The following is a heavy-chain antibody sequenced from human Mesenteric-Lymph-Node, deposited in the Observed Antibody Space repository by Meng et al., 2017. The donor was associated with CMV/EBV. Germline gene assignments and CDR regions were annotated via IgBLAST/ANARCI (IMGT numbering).Heavy chain of an antibody. CDR1: GFSFSSYW. J-gene: IGHJ6*02. Sequence: GESLKISCPASGFSFSSYWMSWVRQAPGKGLEWVANMNQDGGEQFYVDSVKGRFTISRDNAKNSLYLQMHNLRAEDTAVYYCAKNRHSSNWLSFYYYGMDVWGQGTTVTVSS. CDR2: MNQDGGEQ. CDR3: AKNRHSSNWLSFYYYGMDV. V-gene: IGHV3-7*01. D-gene: IGHD6-13*01.